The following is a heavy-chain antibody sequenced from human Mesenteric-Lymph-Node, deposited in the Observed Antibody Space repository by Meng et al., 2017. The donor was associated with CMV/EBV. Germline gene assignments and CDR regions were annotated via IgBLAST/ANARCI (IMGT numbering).Heavy chain of an antibody. J-gene: IGHJ5*02. V-gene: IGHV4-34*01. CDR3: ARKRRTVVPAAKGWFDP. CDR2: INHSGST. Sequence: SETLSLTCAVYGGSFSGYYWSWIRQPPGKGLEWIGEINHSGSTNYNPSPKSRVTISVDTSKNQFSLKLSSVTAADTAVYYCARKRRTVVPAAKGWFDPWGQGTPVTVSS. D-gene: IGHD2-2*01. CDR1: GGSFSGYY.